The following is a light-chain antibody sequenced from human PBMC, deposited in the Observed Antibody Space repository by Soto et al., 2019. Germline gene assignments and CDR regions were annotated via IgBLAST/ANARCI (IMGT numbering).Light chain of an antibody. Sequence: QSVLTQPPSVSGAPGQRVTISCTGNSSNIGAGFDVHWYQQLPGTAPKLLIYDNSNRPSGVPDRFSGSKSGTSASLAITGLQAEDGTDYYCAAWDDGLYGHFVFGTGTKVTVL. CDR2: DNS. CDR3: AAWDDGLYGHFV. V-gene: IGLV1-40*01. J-gene: IGLJ1*01. CDR1: SSNIGAGFD.